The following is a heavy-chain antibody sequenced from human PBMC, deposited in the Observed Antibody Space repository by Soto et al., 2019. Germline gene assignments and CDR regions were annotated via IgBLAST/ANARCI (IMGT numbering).Heavy chain of an antibody. J-gene: IGHJ6*02. Sequence: GGSLRLSCTASGLTFSDYYMSWIRQAPGKGLEWVSYISSSSSYTNYADSVKGRFTISRDNAKNSLYLQMNSLRAEDTAVYYCAGIAAANYYYGMDVWGQGTTVTVSS. CDR3: AGIAAANYYYGMDV. CDR2: ISSSSSYT. D-gene: IGHD6-13*01. CDR1: GLTFSDYY. V-gene: IGHV3-11*06.